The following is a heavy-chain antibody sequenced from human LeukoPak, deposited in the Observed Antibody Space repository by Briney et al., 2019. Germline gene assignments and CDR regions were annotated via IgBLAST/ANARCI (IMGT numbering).Heavy chain of an antibody. CDR1: GFTFSSYW. J-gene: IGHJ4*02. CDR3: AGFSGYYYYFDY. D-gene: IGHD3-22*01. CDR2: IKQDGSEK. V-gene: IGHV3-7*01. Sequence: GGSLRLSCAASGFTFSSYWMTWVRQAPGKGLEWVANIKQDGSEKYYVDSVKGRFTISRDNAKNSLYLQMNSLRAEDTAVYYCAGFSGYYYYFDYWGQGTLVTVSS.